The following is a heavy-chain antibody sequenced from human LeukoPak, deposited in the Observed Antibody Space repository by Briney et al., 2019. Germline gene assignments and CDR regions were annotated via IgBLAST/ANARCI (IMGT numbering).Heavy chain of an antibody. CDR3: ARGAYYHDSSGLEGGYYMDV. CDR1: GGTFSSYA. J-gene: IGHJ6*03. V-gene: IGHV1-69*13. CDR2: IIPIFGTA. Sequence: SVKVSCKASGGTFSSYAISWVRQAPGQGLEWMGGIIPIFGTANYAQKFQGRVTITADESTSTVYMELNSLRSEDTAVYYCARGAYYHDSSGLEGGYYMDVWGKGTTVTISS. D-gene: IGHD3-22*01.